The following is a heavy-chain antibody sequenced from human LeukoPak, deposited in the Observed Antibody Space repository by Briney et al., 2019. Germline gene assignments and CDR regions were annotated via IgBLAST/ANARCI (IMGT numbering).Heavy chain of an antibody. J-gene: IGHJ4*02. CDR1: GFTFSSYE. V-gene: IGHV3-66*01. CDR2: IYSGGST. CDR3: ARWRRGRWLQTVRGDYFDY. Sequence: PGGSLRLSCAASGFTFSSYEMNWVRQAPGKGLEWVSVIYSGGSTYYADSVKGRFTISRDNSKNTLYLQMNSLRAEDTAVYYCARWRRGRWLQTVRGDYFDYWGQGTLVTVSS. D-gene: IGHD5-24*01.